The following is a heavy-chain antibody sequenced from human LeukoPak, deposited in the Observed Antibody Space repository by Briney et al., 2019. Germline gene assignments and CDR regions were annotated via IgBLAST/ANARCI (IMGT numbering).Heavy chain of an antibody. CDR2: MNPNSGNT. D-gene: IGHD1-26*01. CDR3: ARTWETENYFDY. CDR1: GYTFTSYD. J-gene: IGHJ4*02. V-gene: IGHV1-8*01. Sequence: GASVKVSCKASGYTFTSYDINWVRQATGQGLEWMGWMNPNSGNTGYAQKFQGRVTMTRNTSISTAYMELSSLRSEDTAVNYCARTWETENYFDYWGQGTLVTVSS.